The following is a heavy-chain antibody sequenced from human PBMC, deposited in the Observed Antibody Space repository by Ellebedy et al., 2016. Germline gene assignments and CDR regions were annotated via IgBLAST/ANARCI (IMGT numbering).Heavy chain of an antibody. CDR2: INHSGST. V-gene: IGHV4-34*01. J-gene: IGHJ5*01. Sequence: SETLSLXCAVYGGSFSGYYWSWIRQPPGKGLEWIGEINHSGSTNYNPSLKSRVTISVDTSKNQFSLKLSSVTAADTAVYYCARDGPTVATGIFDSWGQGSLVTVSS. D-gene: IGHD5-12*01. CDR3: ARDGPTVATGIFDS. CDR1: GGSFSGYY.